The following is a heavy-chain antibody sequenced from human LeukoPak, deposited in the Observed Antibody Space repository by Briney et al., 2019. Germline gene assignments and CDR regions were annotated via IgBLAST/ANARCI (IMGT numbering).Heavy chain of an antibody. J-gene: IGHJ5*02. Sequence: PSETLSLTCTVSGGSISSSSYYWGWIRQPPGKGLEWIGSIYYSGSTYYNPSLKSRVTISVDTSKNQFSLKLSSVTAADTAVYYCARGPWFGELYDNWFDPWGQGTLVTVSS. CDR1: GGSISSSSYY. V-gene: IGHV4-39*07. CDR3: ARGPWFGELYDNWFDP. CDR2: IYYSGST. D-gene: IGHD3-10*01.